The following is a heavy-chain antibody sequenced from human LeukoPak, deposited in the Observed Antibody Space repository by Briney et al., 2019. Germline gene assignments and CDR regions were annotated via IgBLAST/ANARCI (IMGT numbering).Heavy chain of an antibody. CDR1: GYTFTSYG. V-gene: IGHV1-18*01. CDR3: ARSHSSSWYEGLLDY. D-gene: IGHD6-13*01. J-gene: IGHJ4*02. CDR2: ISAYDGNT. Sequence: ASVKVSCKASGYTFTSYGISWVRQAPGQGLEWMGWISAYDGNTNYAQKLQGRVTMTTDTSTSTAYMELRSLRSDDTAVYYCARSHSSSWYEGLLDYWGQGTLVTVSS.